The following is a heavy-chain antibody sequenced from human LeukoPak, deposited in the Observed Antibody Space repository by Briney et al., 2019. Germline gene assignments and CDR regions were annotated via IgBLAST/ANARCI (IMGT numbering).Heavy chain of an antibody. V-gene: IGHV4-4*02. Sequence: SGILSLTCAVSGVSISSNNWWSWVRQFPGQGLQWIGEVSLEGVRNYNPSLTSRVTMSLDRAKNLLSLNLNSVTAADTAVYYCSRENGAFSPFGYWGQGILVTV. CDR2: VSLEGVR. D-gene: IGHD2-8*01. J-gene: IGHJ4*02. CDR3: SRENGAFSPFGY. CDR1: GVSISSNNW.